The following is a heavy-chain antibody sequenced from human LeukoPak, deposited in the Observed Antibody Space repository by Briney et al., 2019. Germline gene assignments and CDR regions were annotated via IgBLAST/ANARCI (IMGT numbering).Heavy chain of an antibody. D-gene: IGHD6-19*01. CDR2: ISAYNGNT. Sequence: ASVKVSCKASGYTFTSYGISWVRQAPGQGLEWMGWISAYNGNTNYAQKLQGRVTMTTDTSTSTAYMELRSLRSDDTAVYYCAGDLRQWLVAVLDYWGQGTLVTVSS. V-gene: IGHV1-18*01. CDR1: GYTFTSYG. CDR3: AGDLRQWLVAVLDY. J-gene: IGHJ4*02.